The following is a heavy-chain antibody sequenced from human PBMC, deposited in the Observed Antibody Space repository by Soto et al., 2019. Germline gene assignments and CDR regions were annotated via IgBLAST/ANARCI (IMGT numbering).Heavy chain of an antibody. D-gene: IGHD6-19*01. CDR1: GGTFSSYA. CDR2: IIPIFGTA. Sequence: QVQLVQSGAEVKKPGSSVKVSCKASGGTFSSYAISWVRQAPGQGLEWMGGIIPIFGTANYAQKFQGRVTITADESTRTAYMELSSMRSEETVDYYCGRGAGTASFYYYGMDVWGQGTTVTVSS. CDR3: GRGAGTASFYYYGMDV. J-gene: IGHJ6*02. V-gene: IGHV1-69*01.